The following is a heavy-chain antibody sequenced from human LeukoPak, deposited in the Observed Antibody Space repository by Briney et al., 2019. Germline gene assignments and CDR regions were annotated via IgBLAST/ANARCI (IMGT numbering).Heavy chain of an antibody. CDR2: INPNSGGT. V-gene: IGHV1-2*02. Sequence: GASVKLSCKAFGYTFTGYYMHWVRQAPGQGLEWMGWINPNSGGTNYAQKFQGRVTMTRDTSISTAYMELSRLRSDDTAVYYCAITFTIDSYYFDYWGQGTLVTVSS. J-gene: IGHJ4*02. CDR3: AITFTIDSYYFDY. D-gene: IGHD3-10*01. CDR1: GYTFTGYY.